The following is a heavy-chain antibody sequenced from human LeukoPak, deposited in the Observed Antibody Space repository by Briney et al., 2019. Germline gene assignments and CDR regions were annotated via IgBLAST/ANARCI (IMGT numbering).Heavy chain of an antibody. D-gene: IGHD2-2*01. CDR2: IKQDGSEN. Sequence: AGGSLRLSCAASGFTFSSYWMSWVRQAPGKGVEWVANIKQDGSENYYVDSVKGRFTISSDNAKNSLYLQMNSLRAEDTAVYYCAREDIVVVPAAMPIDYWGQGTLVTVSS. CDR3: AREDIVVVPAAMPIDY. J-gene: IGHJ4*02. CDR1: GFTFSSYW. V-gene: IGHV3-7*04.